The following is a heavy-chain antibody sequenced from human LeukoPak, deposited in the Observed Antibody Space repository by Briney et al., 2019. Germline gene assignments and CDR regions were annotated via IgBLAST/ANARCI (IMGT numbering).Heavy chain of an antibody. CDR1: GFTFSNYI. D-gene: IGHD3-3*01. CDR3: ARGLQSGTQRGYFDY. J-gene: IGHJ4*02. Sequence: GGSLRLSCAASGFTFSNYIMNWVRQAPGKGLEWVSSITSSSSYIYYADSVKGRFTISRDNAKNSLYLQMNSLRAEDTAVYYCARGLQSGTQRGYFDYWGQGTLVTVSS. V-gene: IGHV3-21*01. CDR2: ITSSSSYI.